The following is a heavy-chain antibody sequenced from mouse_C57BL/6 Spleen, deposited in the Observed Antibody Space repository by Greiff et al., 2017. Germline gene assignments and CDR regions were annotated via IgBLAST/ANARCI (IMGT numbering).Heavy chain of an antibody. CDR1: GYTFTSYW. V-gene: IGHV1-69*01. CDR3: ARRDYYGSSDWYFDV. J-gene: IGHJ1*03. D-gene: IGHD1-1*01. CDR2: IDPSDSYT. Sequence: VQLQQPGAELVMPGASVKLSCKASGYTFTSYWMHWVKQRPGQGLEWIGEIDPSDSYTNYNQKFKGKSTLTVDKSSSTAYMQLSSLTSEDSAVXYCARRDYYGSSDWYFDVWGTGTPVTVSS.